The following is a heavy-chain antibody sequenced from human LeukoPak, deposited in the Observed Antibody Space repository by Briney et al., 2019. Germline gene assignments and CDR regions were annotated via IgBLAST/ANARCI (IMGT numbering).Heavy chain of an antibody. D-gene: IGHD6-13*01. CDR2: ISSSSSYI. J-gene: IGHJ3*02. V-gene: IGHV3-21*01. CDR1: GFTFSSYS. Sequence: PGGSLRLSCAASGFTFSSYSMNWVRQAPGKGLEWVSSISSSSSYIYYADSVKGRFTISRDNAKNSLYLQMNSLRAEDTAVYYCAREWYSSFINAFDIWGQGTMVTVSS. CDR3: AREWYSSFINAFDI.